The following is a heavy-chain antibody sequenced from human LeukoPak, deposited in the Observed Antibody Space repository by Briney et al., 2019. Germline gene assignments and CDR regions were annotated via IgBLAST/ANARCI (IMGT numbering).Heavy chain of an antibody. J-gene: IGHJ5*02. V-gene: IGHV4-59*08. CDR3: AGLLWFGETHWFDP. Sequence: PSETLSLTCTVSGGSISSYYWSWIRQPPGKGLEWIGYIYYSGSTNYNPSLKSRVTISVDTSKNQFSLKLSSVTAADTAVYYCAGLLWFGETHWFDPWGQGTLVTVSS. CDR1: GGSISSYY. CDR2: IYYSGST. D-gene: IGHD3-10*01.